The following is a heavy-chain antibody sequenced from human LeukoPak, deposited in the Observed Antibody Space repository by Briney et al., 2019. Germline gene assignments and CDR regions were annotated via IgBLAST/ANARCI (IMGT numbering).Heavy chain of an antibody. V-gene: IGHV4-61*02. CDR2: IYTSGST. CDR3: ARGYAAAINNWFDP. Sequence: SETLSLTCTVSGGSISSGSYYWSWIRQPAGKGLEWIGRIYTSGSTNYNPSLKSRVTISVDTSKNQFSLKLSSVTAADTAVYYCARGYAAAINNWFDPWGQGTLVTVSS. D-gene: IGHD2-2*01. CDR1: GGSISSGSYY. J-gene: IGHJ5*02.